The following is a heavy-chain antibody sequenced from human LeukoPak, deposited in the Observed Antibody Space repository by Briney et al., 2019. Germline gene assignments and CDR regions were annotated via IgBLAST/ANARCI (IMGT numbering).Heavy chain of an antibody. D-gene: IGHD2-15*01. CDR1: GFTFSSYW. CDR2: IKQDGSEK. CDR3: ARNLAAYDAFDI. V-gene: IGHV3-7*03. J-gene: IGHJ3*02. Sequence: GGSLRLSCAASGFTFSSYWRSWVRQAPGKGLEWVSNIKQDGSEKYYVDSVKGRFTISRDNAKNSLYLQMNSLRAEDTAVYYCARNLAAYDAFDIWGQGTMVTVSS.